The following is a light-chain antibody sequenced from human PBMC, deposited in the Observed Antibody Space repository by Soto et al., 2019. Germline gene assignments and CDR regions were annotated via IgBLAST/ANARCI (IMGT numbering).Light chain of an antibody. Sequence: ELVLTQSPATLSLSPGERATPSCRASQSVSSSLAWYQQKPGQAPRLLISDASNRATGVPARFSGSGSGTDFTLTISSLEPADFAVYYCQQRKTFGGGTKVDIK. CDR1: QSVSSS. V-gene: IGKV3-11*01. CDR2: DAS. CDR3: QQRKT. J-gene: IGKJ4*01.